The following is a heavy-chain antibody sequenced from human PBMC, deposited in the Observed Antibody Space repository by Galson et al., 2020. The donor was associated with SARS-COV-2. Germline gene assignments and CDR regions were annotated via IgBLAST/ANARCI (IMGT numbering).Heavy chain of an antibody. CDR1: GDSISSPGFS. CDR2: FYYTGRT. Sequence: SETLSLTCSVSGDSISSPGFSWGWIRQPPGTGLEWIGTFYYTGRTHSTPSLKSRVTISLDTSKNQFSLRLSSVTAADTAVYYCASSTTVTPAVDWGQGTLVTVSS. J-gene: IGHJ4*02. D-gene: IGHD4-17*01. V-gene: IGHV4-39*07. CDR3: ASSTTVTPAVD.